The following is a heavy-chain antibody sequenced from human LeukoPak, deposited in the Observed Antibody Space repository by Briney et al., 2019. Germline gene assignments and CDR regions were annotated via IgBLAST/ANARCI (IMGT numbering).Heavy chain of an antibody. D-gene: IGHD5-24*01. Sequence: SETLSLTCTVSGGSISSSSYYWGWIRQPPGKGLEWIGSINYSGNTYDNPSLKSRVTISVDTSKNQFSLKPSSVTAADTAMYYCAGPSSGWLQSAWAYWGQGTLVTVSS. CDR3: AGPSSGWLQSAWAY. CDR2: INYSGNT. CDR1: GGSISSSSYY. V-gene: IGHV4-39*01. J-gene: IGHJ4*02.